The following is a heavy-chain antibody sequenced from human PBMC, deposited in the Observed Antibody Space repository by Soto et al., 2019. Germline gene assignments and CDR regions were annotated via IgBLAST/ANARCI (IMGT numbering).Heavy chain of an antibody. D-gene: IGHD6-13*01. J-gene: IGHJ5*02. CDR3: AREVGVAAAGTWWFDP. Sequence: SETLSLTCTVSGGSIGSYYWSWIRQPPGKGLEWIGYIYYSGSTNYNPSLKSRVTISVDTSKNQFSLKLSSVTAADTAVYYCAREVGVAAAGTWWFDPWGQGTLVTVSS. CDR2: IYYSGST. CDR1: GGSIGSYY. V-gene: IGHV4-59*01.